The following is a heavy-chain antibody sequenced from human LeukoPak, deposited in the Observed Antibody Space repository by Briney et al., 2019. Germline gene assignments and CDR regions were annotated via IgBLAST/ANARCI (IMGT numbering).Heavy chain of an antibody. J-gene: IGHJ3*02. CDR2: IYYSGST. CDR1: GGSVSSGNYC. V-gene: IGHV4-61*01. CDR3: ARAYAFDI. Sequence: SETLSLTCPVSGGSVSSGNYCWSWIRQPPGKGLEWIGYIYYSGSTNYNPSLKSRVTISVDTSKNQFSLKLSSVTAADTAVYYCARAYAFDIWGQGTMVTVSS.